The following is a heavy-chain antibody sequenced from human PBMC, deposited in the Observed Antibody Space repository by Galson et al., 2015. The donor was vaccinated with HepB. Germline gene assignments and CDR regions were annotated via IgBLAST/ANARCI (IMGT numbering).Heavy chain of an antibody. CDR1: GFTFSSYA. J-gene: IGHJ4*02. V-gene: IGHV3-30*03. CDR3: TREGQGAFGY. Sequence: SLRLSCAASGFTFSSYAMHWVRQAPGKGLEWVAVISYDGSNKYYADSVKGRFTISRDNSKNTVYMQMNSLRDEDTAIYYCTREGQGAFGYWGQGTLVTVSS. CDR2: ISYDGSNK.